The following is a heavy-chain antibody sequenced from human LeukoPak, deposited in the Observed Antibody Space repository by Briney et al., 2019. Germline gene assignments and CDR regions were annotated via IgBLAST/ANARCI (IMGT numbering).Heavy chain of an antibody. J-gene: IGHJ6*03. CDR1: GGSISSYY. CDR3: ARAYVVPAAIESYYYMDV. CDR2: IYYSGST. D-gene: IGHD2-2*01. V-gene: IGHV4-59*01. Sequence: SQTLSLTCTVSGGSISSYYWSWVRQPPGKGLEWVGYIYYSGSTNYNPSLKSRVTISVDTSKNQFSLKLSSVTAADTAVYYCARAYVVPAAIESYYYMDVWGKGTTVTVSS.